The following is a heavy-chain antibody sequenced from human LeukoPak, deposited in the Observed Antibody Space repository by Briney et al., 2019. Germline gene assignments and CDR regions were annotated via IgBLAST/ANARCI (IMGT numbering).Heavy chain of an antibody. Sequence: GGSLRLSCAASGFTFSTYGMHWVRQAPGKGLEWVAFIRYDGSSKYYADSVKGRFTISRDNAKNSLYLQMNSLRAEDTAVYYCARTGYSTDWHPLSAFDIWGQGTMVTVSS. D-gene: IGHD6-19*01. V-gene: IGHV3-30*02. CDR1: GFTFSTYG. CDR3: ARTGYSTDWHPLSAFDI. J-gene: IGHJ3*02. CDR2: IRYDGSSK.